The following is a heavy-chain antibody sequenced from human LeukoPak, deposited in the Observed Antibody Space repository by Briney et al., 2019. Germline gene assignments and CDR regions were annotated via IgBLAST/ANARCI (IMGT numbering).Heavy chain of an antibody. Sequence: ASVNVSCKASGYTFTGYYMHWVRQAPGQELEWMGWINPNSGGTNYAQKFQGWVTMTRDTSISTAYMELSRLRSDDTAVYYCARGGGSSWSKIYNWFDPWGQGTLVTVSS. V-gene: IGHV1-2*04. J-gene: IGHJ5*02. D-gene: IGHD6-13*01. CDR2: INPNSGGT. CDR3: ARGGGSSWSKIYNWFDP. CDR1: GYTFTGYY.